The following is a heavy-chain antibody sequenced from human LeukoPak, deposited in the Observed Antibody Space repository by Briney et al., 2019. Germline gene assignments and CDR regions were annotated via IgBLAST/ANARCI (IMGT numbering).Heavy chain of an antibody. D-gene: IGHD1-26*01. CDR1: GFIFSTYA. CDR2: ITGSGDST. CDR3: AKENPVGGTNYFDY. V-gene: IGHV3-23*01. J-gene: IGHJ4*02. Sequence: GGSLRLSCAASGFIFSTYAMSWVRQAPGKGLEWVSAITGSGDSTYYADSVKGRFTISRANSKNTLSLQMNSLRAEDTAVYYCAKENPVGGTNYFDYWGQGTLVTVPS.